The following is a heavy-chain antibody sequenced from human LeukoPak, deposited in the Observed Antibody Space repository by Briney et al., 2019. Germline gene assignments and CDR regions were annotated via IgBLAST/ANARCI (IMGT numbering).Heavy chain of an antibody. J-gene: IGHJ6*02. D-gene: IGHD3-3*01. Sequence: GGSLRLPCAASGFTFSSYEMNWVRQAPGKGLEWVSYISSSGSTIYYADSVKGRFTISRDNAKNSLYLQMNSLRAEDTAVYYCARALLPVRFLGYYGMDVWGQGATVTVSS. CDR1: GFTFSSYE. CDR2: ISSSGSTI. V-gene: IGHV3-48*03. CDR3: ARALLPVRFLGYYGMDV.